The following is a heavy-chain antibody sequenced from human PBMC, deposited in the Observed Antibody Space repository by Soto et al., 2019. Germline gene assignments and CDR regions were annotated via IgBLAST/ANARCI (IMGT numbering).Heavy chain of an antibody. V-gene: IGHV3-23*01. CDR1: GFTFSSYA. Sequence: EVQLLESGGGLVQPGRSLRLSCAASGFTFSSYAMSWVRQAPGQGLDWVSAISGSGGTTYYADSVKGRFTISRDNSKNTLSLHMNSLRAEDTAVYYCAKFFVETGGSSGWPWSFHYWGQGTLVTVSS. D-gene: IGHD6-25*01. CDR2: ISGSGGTT. J-gene: IGHJ4*02. CDR3: AKFFVETGGSSGWPWSFHY.